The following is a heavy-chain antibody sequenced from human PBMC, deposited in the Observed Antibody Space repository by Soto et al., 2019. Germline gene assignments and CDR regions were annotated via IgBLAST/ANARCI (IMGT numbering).Heavy chain of an antibody. D-gene: IGHD4-4*01. Sequence: SETLSLTCTVSGDSISSGDYYWSWIRQPPGKGLEWIGNIHYSGSTNYNPSLKGRVTISLDTSKSQFSLRLSSVTAAETAVYYCAKHSYYSTPRGFAPGGEGTLVTVS. J-gene: IGHJ5*02. V-gene: IGHV4-61*08. CDR1: GDSISSGDYY. CDR2: IHYSGST. CDR3: AKHSYYSTPRGFAP.